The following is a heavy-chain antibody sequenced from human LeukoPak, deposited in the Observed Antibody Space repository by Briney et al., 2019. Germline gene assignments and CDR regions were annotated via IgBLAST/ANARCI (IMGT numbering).Heavy chain of an antibody. Sequence: GGSLRLSCAASGFTFSSYWMSWVRQAPGKGLEWVANIKQDGSGKYYVDSVKGRFTISRDNAKNSLYLQMNSLRAEDTAVYYCARGLYDYGDYVGYWGQGTLVTVSS. CDR2: IKQDGSGK. CDR3: ARGLYDYGDYVGY. D-gene: IGHD4-17*01. J-gene: IGHJ4*02. CDR1: GFTFSSYW. V-gene: IGHV3-7*01.